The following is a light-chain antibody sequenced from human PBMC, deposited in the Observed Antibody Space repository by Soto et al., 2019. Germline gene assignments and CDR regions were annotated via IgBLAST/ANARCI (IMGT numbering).Light chain of an antibody. J-gene: IGLJ2*01. Sequence: QSALTQPASGSGSPGQSITISCTGTSSDVGVYDFVSWYQQHPAKAPKLLIYDVSYRPSGVSDRFSGSKSGNTASLTISGLQAEDEADYYCCSYTSSSTVLFGGGTKLTVL. CDR1: SSDVGVYDF. V-gene: IGLV2-14*01. CDR3: CSYTSSSTVL. CDR2: DVS.